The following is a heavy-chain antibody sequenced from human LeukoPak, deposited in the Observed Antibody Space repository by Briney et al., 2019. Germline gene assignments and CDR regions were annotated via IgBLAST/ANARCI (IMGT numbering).Heavy chain of an antibody. CDR3: ARIASHSSTWYDGGS. V-gene: IGHV3-74*01. D-gene: IGHD6-13*01. J-gene: IGHJ5*02. CDR1: GFTLSGYW. Sequence: PGGSLRLSCAASGFTLSGYWMHWVRQAPGKGLVWVSRINFDGSSTTYADSVKGRFTISRDNAKNTLYLQMNSLRAEDTGVYYCARIASHSSTWYDGGSWGQGTLVTVSS. CDR2: INFDGSST.